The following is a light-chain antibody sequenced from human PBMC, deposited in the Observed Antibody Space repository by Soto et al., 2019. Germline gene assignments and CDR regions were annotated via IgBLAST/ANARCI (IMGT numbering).Light chain of an antibody. V-gene: IGKV3-11*01. CDR3: QQRSTWPPEIT. CDR2: QTS. J-gene: IGKJ5*01. CDR1: QYINTR. Sequence: EIVLTQSQATLSSFPGDRVTLSCRSSQYINTRLAWYQHRPGQAPRLLIYQTSIRAAGIPARFSASGTVTDFTLNISDVQPEDFAGYYCQQRSTWPPEITFCQWTRLEIK.